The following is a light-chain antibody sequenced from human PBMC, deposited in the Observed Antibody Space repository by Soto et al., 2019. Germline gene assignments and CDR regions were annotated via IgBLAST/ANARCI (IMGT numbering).Light chain of an antibody. CDR1: SSDIGGSNR. J-gene: IGLJ1*01. CDR3: TSFTSSSTYA. Sequence: QSALTQPPSVSGSPGHSVTISCTGASSDIGGSNRVSWYQQPPGTAPKLVIYEVSDRPSGVPDRFSGSKSGNTASLTISGLQAEDEADYYCTSFTSSSTYAFGTGTKHPVL. V-gene: IGLV2-18*02. CDR2: EVS.